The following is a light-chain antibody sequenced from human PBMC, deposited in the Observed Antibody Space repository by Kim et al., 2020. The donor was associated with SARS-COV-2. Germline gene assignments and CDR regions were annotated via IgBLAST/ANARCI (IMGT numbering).Light chain of an antibody. J-gene: IGLJ3*02. V-gene: IGLV3-21*04. CDR3: QVWDSSSDHPV. CDR2: YDS. CDR1: TIGSKS. Sequence: PGKTARITRGGNTIGSKSVLWYQQTPGQAPVLVIYYDSDRPSGIPERFSGSNSGNTATLTISRVEAGDEADYYCQVWDSSSDHPVFGGGTQLTVL.